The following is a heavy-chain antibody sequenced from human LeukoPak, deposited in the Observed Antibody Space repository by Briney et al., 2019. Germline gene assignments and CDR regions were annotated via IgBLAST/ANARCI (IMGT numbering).Heavy chain of an antibody. V-gene: IGHV3-23*01. CDR3: TRSKGYCSSTTCANFDC. D-gene: IGHD2-2*01. J-gene: IGHJ4*02. CDR1: GFTFNNYA. CDR2: INGDSSTT. Sequence: GGSLRLSCAASGFTFNNYAMSWVRQAPGKELEWVSAINGDSSTTYYTDSVKGRFSISRDNSKSTLYLQMNSLRAEDTAIYYCTRSKGYCSSTTCANFDCWGQGTLVTVSS.